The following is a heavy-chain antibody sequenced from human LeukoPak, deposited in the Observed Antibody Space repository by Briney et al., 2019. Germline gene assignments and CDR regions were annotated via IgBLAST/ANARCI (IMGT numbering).Heavy chain of an antibody. J-gene: IGHJ4*02. CDR2: IYTGGNT. Sequence: AGGSLRLSCAASGFTVSTNYMSWVRQAPGEGREGVSIIYTGGNTYYADSVKGRFTISRDNSKNTLYLQMNSLSAEDTAVYYCARRVWGSNRYTDCWGQGTLVTVSS. CDR1: GFTVSTNY. D-gene: IGHD3-16*02. V-gene: IGHV3-53*01. CDR3: ARRVWGSNRYTDC.